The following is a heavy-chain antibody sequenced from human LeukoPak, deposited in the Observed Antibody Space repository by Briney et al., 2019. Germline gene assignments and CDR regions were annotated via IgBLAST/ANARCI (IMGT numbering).Heavy chain of an antibody. V-gene: IGHV1-2*02. CDR2: INPNSGGT. J-gene: IGHJ4*02. D-gene: IGHD3-22*01. CDR1: GYTFTGSY. Sequence: ASVKVSCKASGYTFTGSYMHWVRQAPGQGLEWMGWINPNSGGTNYAQKFQGRVTMTRDTSISTAYMELSRLRSDDTAVYYCAREMTYYYDSSGYDYWGQGTLVTVSS. CDR3: AREMTYYYDSSGYDY.